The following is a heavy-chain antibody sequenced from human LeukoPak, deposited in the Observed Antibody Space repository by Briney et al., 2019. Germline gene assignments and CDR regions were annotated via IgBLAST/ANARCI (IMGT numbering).Heavy chain of an antibody. CDR2: TYYRSKWYY. CDR1: GDSVSSNSAA. V-gene: IGHV6-1*01. D-gene: IGHD6-13*01. J-gene: IGHJ4*02. CDR3: AGGAAGKGDY. Sequence: SQTLSLTCVISGDSVSSNSAAWNWIRQSPSRGLEWLGRTYYRSKWYYHYAVSMKSRITVNPDTSKNQFSLQLNSVTPEDTAVYYCAGGAAGKGDYWGQGTLVTVSS.